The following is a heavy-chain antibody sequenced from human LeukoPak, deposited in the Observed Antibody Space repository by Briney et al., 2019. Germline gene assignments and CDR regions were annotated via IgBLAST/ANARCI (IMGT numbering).Heavy chain of an antibody. V-gene: IGHV3-23*01. CDR1: GFTFSSYA. Sequence: GGSLRLSCAASGFTFSSYAMSWVRQAPGKGLEWVSAISGSGGSTYYADSVKGRFTISRDNSKNTLYLQMNSLRAEDTAVYYCAKAPDYGDYYYYYGMDVWAKGPRSPSP. CDR2: ISGSGGST. J-gene: IGHJ6*02. CDR3: AKAPDYGDYYYYYGMDV. D-gene: IGHD4-17*01.